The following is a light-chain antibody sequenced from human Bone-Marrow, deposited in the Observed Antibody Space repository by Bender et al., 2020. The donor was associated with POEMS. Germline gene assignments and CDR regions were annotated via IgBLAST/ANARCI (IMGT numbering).Light chain of an antibody. J-gene: IGLJ2*01. CDR3: QSYDSSLSDSV. CDR2: SSH. Sequence: QSVLTQPPSASGTPGQRVTISCSGGSSNIGAHAVNWYQHLPGTAPKLLIYSSHRRPSEVPDRFSGSKSGTSASLAITGLQAEDEADYYCQSYDSSLSDSVFGGGTKLTVL. V-gene: IGLV1-44*01. CDR1: SSNIGAHA.